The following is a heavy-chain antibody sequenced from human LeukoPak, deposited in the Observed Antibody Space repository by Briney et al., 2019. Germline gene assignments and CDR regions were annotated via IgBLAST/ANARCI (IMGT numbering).Heavy chain of an antibody. J-gene: IGHJ3*02. CDR3: ARGYSSSWYHADAFDI. CDR2: IYTSGST. Sequence: SETLSLTRTVSGGSISSYYWSWIRQPPGKGLEWIGYIYTSGSTNDNPSLKSRVTISVDTSKNQFSLKLSSVTAADTAVYYCARGYSSSWYHADAFDIWGQGTMVTVSS. CDR1: GGSISSYY. D-gene: IGHD6-13*01. V-gene: IGHV4-4*09.